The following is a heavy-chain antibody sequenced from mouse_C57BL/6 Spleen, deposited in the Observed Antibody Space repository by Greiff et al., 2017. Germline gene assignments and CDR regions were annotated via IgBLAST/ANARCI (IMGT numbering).Heavy chain of an antibody. CDR3: AMPHYGSSYDYAMDY. V-gene: IGHV5-17*01. CDR2: ISSGSSTI. J-gene: IGHJ4*01. CDR1: GFTFSDYG. Sequence: EVQGVESGGGLVKPGGSLKLSCAASGFTFSDYGMHWVRQAPEKGLEWVAYISSGSSTIYYADTVKGRFTISRDNAKNTRFLQMTSLRSEDTAMYYCAMPHYGSSYDYAMDYWGQGTSGTVSS. D-gene: IGHD1-1*01.